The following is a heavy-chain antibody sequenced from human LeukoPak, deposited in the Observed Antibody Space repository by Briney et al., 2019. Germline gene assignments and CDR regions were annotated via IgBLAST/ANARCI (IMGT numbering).Heavy chain of an antibody. V-gene: IGHV3-21*01. Sequence: GGSLRLSCAASGFTFSSYSMNWVRQAPGKGLEWVSSISSSSSYIYYADSVKGRLTISRDNAKNSLYLQMNSLRAEDTAVYYCASDDSSSSDYWGQGTLVTVSS. CDR1: GFTFSSYS. J-gene: IGHJ4*02. D-gene: IGHD6-6*01. CDR2: ISSSSSYI. CDR3: ASDDSSSSDY.